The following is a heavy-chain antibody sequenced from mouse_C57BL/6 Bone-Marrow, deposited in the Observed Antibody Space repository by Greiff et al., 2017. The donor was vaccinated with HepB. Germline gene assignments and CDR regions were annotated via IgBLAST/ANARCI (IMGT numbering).Heavy chain of an antibody. V-gene: IGHV5-9*01. J-gene: IGHJ1*03. D-gene: IGHD1-1*01. CDR3: ARRYYGSRYFDV. CDR1: GFTFSSYT. Sequence: EVKLVESGGGLVKPGGSLKLSCAASGFTFSSYTMSWVRQTPEKRLEWVATISGGGGNTYYPDSVKGRFTISRDNAKNTLYLQMSSLRSEDTALYYCARRYYGSRYFDVWGTGTTVTVSS. CDR2: ISGGGGNT.